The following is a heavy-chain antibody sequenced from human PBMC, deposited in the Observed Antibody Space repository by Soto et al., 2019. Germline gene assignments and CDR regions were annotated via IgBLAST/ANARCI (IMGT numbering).Heavy chain of an antibody. CDR2: ISHDGSDE. J-gene: IGHJ6*01. CDR1: GFAFSNYA. CDR3: ARSAGLLWFGESSSHGLDV. Sequence: QVHLFESGGGVVQPGRSLRLSCAASGFAFSNYAFHWVRQAPGRGLEWVAVISHDGSDEFYAGSVKGRFIVSRDNSKITVSLHMNSLSGEDTGIYFCARSAGLLWFGESSSHGLDVWGQGTTVAVSS. D-gene: IGHD3-10*01. V-gene: IGHV3-30-3*01.